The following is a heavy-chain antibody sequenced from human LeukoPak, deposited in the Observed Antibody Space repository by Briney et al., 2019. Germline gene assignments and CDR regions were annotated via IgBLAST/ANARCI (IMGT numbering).Heavy chain of an antibody. V-gene: IGHV4-31*01. CDR3: VRGGNNGFWYFDL. J-gene: IGHJ2*01. CDR2: IYYGWSI. D-gene: IGHD2-8*01. Sequence: SQTVSLTCTVSGGSIITSGYYWSWIRQHPGKGLEWIRYIYYGWSINYISSLKSSVTISVDASKNQFSLKLISVTAADTAVYYCVRGGNNGFWYFDLWGRGTLVTVSS. CDR1: GGSIITSGYY.